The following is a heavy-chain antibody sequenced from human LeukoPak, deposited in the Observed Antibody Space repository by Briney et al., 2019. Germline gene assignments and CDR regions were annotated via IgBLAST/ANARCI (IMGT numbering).Heavy chain of an antibody. CDR3: ARRVTLVRGVITNWLDP. V-gene: IGHV5-51*01. J-gene: IGHJ5*02. CDR1: GYSFTSYW. D-gene: IGHD3-10*01. CDR2: IYPGDSET. Sequence: GESLKISCKASGYSFTSYWIGWVRQMPGKGLEWMGIIYPGDSETRYSPSFQGQVTISVDKSINTAYLQWSSLKASDTGVYYCARRVTLVRGVITNWLDPWGQGTLVTVSS.